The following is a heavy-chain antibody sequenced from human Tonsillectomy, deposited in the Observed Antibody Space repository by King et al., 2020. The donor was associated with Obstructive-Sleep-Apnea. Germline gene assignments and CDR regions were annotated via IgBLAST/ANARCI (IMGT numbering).Heavy chain of an antibody. CDR2: IYYSGAA. D-gene: IGHD3-3*01. V-gene: IGHV4-59*01. J-gene: IGHJ5*01. Sequence: QLQESGPGLVKPSETLSLTCTVSGASISTYYWSWIRQPPGKGLEWIGYIYYSGAANYSPSLKSRVTMSVATSKNQFSLKLTSVTAAETAMYYCASYDFWSGSNRFDSWGQGTLVTVSS. CDR1: GASISTYY. CDR3: ASYDFWSGSNRFDS.